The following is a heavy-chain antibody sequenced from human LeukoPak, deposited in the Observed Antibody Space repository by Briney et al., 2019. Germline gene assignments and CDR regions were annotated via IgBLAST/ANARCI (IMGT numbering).Heavy chain of an antibody. CDR1: GFTFDDRA. D-gene: IGHD3-10*01. CDR2: ISWNGGST. J-gene: IGHJ3*01. Sequence: PGGSLRLSCGASGFTFDDRAMHWVRQAPGKGLEWVSLISWNGGSTYYADSVKGRFTISRDNAKNSLYLQMDSLRDEDTAVYYCARDLHYAFDFWGQGTMVTVSS. CDR3: ARDLHYAFDF. V-gene: IGHV3-43D*04.